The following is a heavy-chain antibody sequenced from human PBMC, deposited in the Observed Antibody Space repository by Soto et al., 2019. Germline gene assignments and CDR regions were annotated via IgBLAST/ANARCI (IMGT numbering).Heavy chain of an antibody. D-gene: IGHD3-10*01. V-gene: IGHV1-18*01. CDR1: GGTFSSYA. CDR3: VRDLDGSGSYYTDY. CDR2: ISTYNGKT. J-gene: IGHJ4*02. Sequence: QVQLVQSGAEVKKPGSSVKVSCKASGGTFSSYAISWVRQAPGQGPEWMGWISTYNGKTNYAQRLQGRVTMTTDTSTSTVYMELRSLRSDDTAVYYCVRDLDGSGSYYTDYWGQGTLVTVSS.